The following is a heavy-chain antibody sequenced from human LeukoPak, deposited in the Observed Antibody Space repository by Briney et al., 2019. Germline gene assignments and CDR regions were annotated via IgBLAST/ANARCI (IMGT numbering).Heavy chain of an antibody. D-gene: IGHD6-13*01. J-gene: IGHJ4*02. CDR2: IYTSGST. CDR1: GGSISSSSYY. CDR3: AREPPIAAAPDY. Sequence: SETLSLTCTVSGGSISSSSYYWSWIRQPAGKGLEWIGRIYTSGSTNYNPSLKSRVTISVDTSKNQFSLKLSSVTAADTAVYYCAREPPIAAAPDYWGQGTLVTVSS. V-gene: IGHV4-61*02.